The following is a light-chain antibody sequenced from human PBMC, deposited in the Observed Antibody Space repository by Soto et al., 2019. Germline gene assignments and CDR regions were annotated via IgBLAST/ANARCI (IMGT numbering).Light chain of an antibody. Sequence: QSALTQPASVSGSPGQSITISCTGTSSDVGGYNYVSGYKQHPGTAPKLMIYDVSNRPSGVYNRFSGSKSGNTASLTISGLQAEDEADYYCSSYTSSSTSVVFGGGTKLTVL. CDR1: SSDVGGYNY. CDR2: DVS. CDR3: SSYTSSSTSVV. V-gene: IGLV2-14*01. J-gene: IGLJ2*01.